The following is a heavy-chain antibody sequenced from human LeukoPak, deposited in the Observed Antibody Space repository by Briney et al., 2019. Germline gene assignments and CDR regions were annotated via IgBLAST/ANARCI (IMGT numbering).Heavy chain of an antibody. Sequence: KPSETLSLTCTVSGGSIGSYYLNWIRQPPGKGLEWVGYVYYSGTTNYNPSLKSRVTISVDTSKNQFSLKLSSVTATDTAMYYCARQHYLGELSLPWFDPWGQGTLVTVSS. CDR2: VYYSGTT. D-gene: IGHD3-16*02. J-gene: IGHJ5*02. V-gene: IGHV4-59*08. CDR3: ARQHYLGELSLPWFDP. CDR1: GGSIGSYY.